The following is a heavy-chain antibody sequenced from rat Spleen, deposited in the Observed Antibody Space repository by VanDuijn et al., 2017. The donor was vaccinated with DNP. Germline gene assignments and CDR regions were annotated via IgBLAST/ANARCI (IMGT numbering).Heavy chain of an antibody. J-gene: IGHJ4*01. CDR2: ISYSGST. CDR1: GYSITSTY. V-gene: IGHV3-1*01. Sequence: EVQLQESGPGLVKPSQSLSLTCSVTGYSITSTYWGWIRKFPGNKMEWIGHISYSGSTNYNPSLKSRISITRDISKNQLFLQVNSVTSEDTATYYCARWPGYNPPYAMDAWGQGTSVTVSS. D-gene: IGHD1-4*01. CDR3: ARWPGYNPPYAMDA.